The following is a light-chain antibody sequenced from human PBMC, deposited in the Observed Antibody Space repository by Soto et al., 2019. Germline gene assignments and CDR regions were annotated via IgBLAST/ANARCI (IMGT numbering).Light chain of an antibody. CDR2: DAS. V-gene: IGKV1-33*01. Sequence: DIQMTQSPSSLSASVGDRVTITCQASQDISKYLNWYQQKPGKAPKLLIYDASNLETGVTSRFSGSGSGTDFTFTISSLQPEDIAAYYCQQYDNLPITFGQGTRLEIK. CDR1: QDISKY. J-gene: IGKJ5*01. CDR3: QQYDNLPIT.